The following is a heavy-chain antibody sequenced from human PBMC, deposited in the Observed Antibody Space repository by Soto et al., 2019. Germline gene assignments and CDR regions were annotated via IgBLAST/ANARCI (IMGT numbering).Heavy chain of an antibody. Sequence: SETLSLTCIVSGGSISSYYWNWIRQPPGKGLEWIGYIYYSGSTNYNPSLKSRVTISVDTSKNQFSLKLSSVTAADTAVYYCARGGHIPDNWFDPWGQGTLVTVSS. D-gene: IGHD2-21*01. V-gene: IGHV4-59*01. CDR2: IYYSGST. J-gene: IGHJ5*02. CDR3: ARGGHIPDNWFDP. CDR1: GGSISSYY.